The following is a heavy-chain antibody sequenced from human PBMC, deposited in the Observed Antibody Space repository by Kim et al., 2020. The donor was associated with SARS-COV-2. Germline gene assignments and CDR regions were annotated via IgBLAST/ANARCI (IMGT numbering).Heavy chain of an antibody. J-gene: IGHJ6*03. CDR1: GGSFSGYY. V-gene: IGHV4-34*01. Sequence: SQTLSLTCAVYGGSFSGYYWSWIRQPPGKGLEWIGEINHSGSTNYNPSLKSRVTISVDTSKNQFSLKLSYVTAADTAVYYCARVTFGVVGYYYYMDVWGKGTTVTVAS. CDR2: INHSGST. CDR3: ARVTFGVVGYYYYMDV. D-gene: IGHD3-3*01.